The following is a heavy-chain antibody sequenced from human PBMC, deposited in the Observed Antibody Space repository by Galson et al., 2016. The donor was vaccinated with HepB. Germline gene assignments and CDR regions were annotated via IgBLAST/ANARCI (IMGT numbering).Heavy chain of an antibody. J-gene: IGHJ3*02. CDR1: GGTFSSXA. D-gene: IGHD6-13*01. CDR3: ARERQQLVVLAFDI. CDR2: XXXIFXTX. V-gene: IGHV1-69*13. Sequence: VQVSCKASGGTFSSXAISWXXXAPXXXLXXXGGXXXIFXTXNYAQKFQGRVTITADESTSTAYMELSSLRSEDTAVYYCARERQQLVVLAFDIWGQGTMVTVSS.